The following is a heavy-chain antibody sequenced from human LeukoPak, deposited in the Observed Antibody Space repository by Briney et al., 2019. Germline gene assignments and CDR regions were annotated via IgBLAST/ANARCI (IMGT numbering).Heavy chain of an antibody. CDR1: GYTFTGYY. J-gene: IGHJ4*02. V-gene: IGHV1-2*02. Sequence: ASVKASCKASGYTFTGYYMHWVRQAPGQGLEWMGWINPNSGGTNYAQKFQGRVTMTRDTSISTAYMELSRLRSDDTAVYYCARAMYYDILTGYHSFDYWGQGTLVTVSS. CDR2: INPNSGGT. D-gene: IGHD3-9*01. CDR3: ARAMYYDILTGYHSFDY.